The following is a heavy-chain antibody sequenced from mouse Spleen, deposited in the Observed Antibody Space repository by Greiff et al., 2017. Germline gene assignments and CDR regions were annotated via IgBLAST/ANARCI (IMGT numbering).Heavy chain of an antibody. CDR1: GFNIKDDY. CDR3: TRYYGSSSYYAMDY. J-gene: IGHJ4*01. CDR2: IDPENGDT. V-gene: IGHV14-4*01. D-gene: IGHD1-1*01. Sequence: VQLQQSGAELVRPGASVKLSCTASGFNIKDDYMHWVKQRPEQGLEWIGWIDPENGDTEYASKFQGKATITADTSSNTAYLQLSSLTSEDTAVYYCTRYYGSSSYYAMDYWGQGTSVTVSS.